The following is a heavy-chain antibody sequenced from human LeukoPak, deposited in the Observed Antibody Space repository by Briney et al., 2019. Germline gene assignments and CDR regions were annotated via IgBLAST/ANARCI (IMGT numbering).Heavy chain of an antibody. D-gene: IGHD6-19*01. CDR1: GFTFSSYS. V-gene: IGHV3-21*01. Sequence: PGGSLRLSCAASGFTFSSYSMNWVRQAPGKGLEWVSSISSSSSYIYYADSVKGRFTSSRDNAKNTLYLQMNSLRAEDTAVYYCARGSSGWYLLDYWGQGTLVTVSS. J-gene: IGHJ4*02. CDR3: ARGSSGWYLLDY. CDR2: ISSSSSYI.